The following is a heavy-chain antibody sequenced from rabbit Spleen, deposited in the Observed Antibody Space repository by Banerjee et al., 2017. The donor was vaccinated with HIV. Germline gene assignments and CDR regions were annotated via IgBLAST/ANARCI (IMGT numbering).Heavy chain of an antibody. Sequence: QPEESAGGLVQPGGSLKLSCKASGFTLSSYYMNWVRQAPGKGLEWIGYIDPVFGITYYANWVNGRFSISRENAQNTVLLQMTSLTAADTATYFCARDGAGGSYFALWGQGTLVTVS. CDR1: GFTLSSYY. CDR3: ARDGAGGSYFAL. CDR2: IDPVFGIT. J-gene: IGHJ4*01. V-gene: IGHV1S7*01. D-gene: IGHD8-1*01.